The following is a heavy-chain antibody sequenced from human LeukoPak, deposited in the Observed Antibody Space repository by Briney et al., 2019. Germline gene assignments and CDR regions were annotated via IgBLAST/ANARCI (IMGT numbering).Heavy chain of an antibody. D-gene: IGHD5-18*01. CDR2: LSGRGGNS. CDR1: GFTFSIYV. V-gene: IGHV3-23*01. CDR3: ARDLWLRNYFDY. J-gene: IGHJ4*02. Sequence: GGSLRLSCAASGFTFSIYVMSWVRQAPGKGLEWVSTLSGRGGNSYYADSVKGRFTISRDNSKNTLYLQMNSLRAEDTAVYYCARDLWLRNYFDYWGQGTLVTVSS.